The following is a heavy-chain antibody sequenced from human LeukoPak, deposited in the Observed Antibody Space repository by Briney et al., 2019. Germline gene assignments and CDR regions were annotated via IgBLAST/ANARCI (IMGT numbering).Heavy chain of an antibody. CDR2: INPNSGGT. J-gene: IGHJ4*02. V-gene: IGHV1-2*02. CDR3: ARDLGYSSGWFGY. D-gene: IGHD6-19*01. CDR1: GYTFTGYY. Sequence: ASVKVSCKASGYTFTGYYMHWVRQAPGQGLEWMGWINPNSGGTNYAQKFQGRVTMTRDTSISTAYMELSRLRSDDTAVYCCARDLGYSSGWFGYWGQGTLVTVSS.